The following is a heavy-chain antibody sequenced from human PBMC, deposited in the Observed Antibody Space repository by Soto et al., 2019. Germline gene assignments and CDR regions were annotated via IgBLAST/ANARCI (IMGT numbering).Heavy chain of an antibody. D-gene: IGHD4-17*01. CDR1: GGTFSSYI. CDR2: IIPILDIA. J-gene: IGHJ4*02. Sequence: SVKVSCKASGGTFSSYIIIWVRQAPGQGLEWMGRIIPILDIANYAQKFQGRVTITADKSTSTAYMELSSLRSEDTAVYYCARDQTVYGANSGRCDYWGQGTLVTVSS. V-gene: IGHV1-69*04. CDR3: ARDQTVYGANSGRCDY.